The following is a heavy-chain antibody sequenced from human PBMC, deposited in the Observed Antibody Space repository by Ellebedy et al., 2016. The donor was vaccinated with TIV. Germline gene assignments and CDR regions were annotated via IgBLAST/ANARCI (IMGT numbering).Heavy chain of an antibody. CDR3: AKPTALWQQLAHYFDH. J-gene: IGHJ4*02. V-gene: IGHV1-46*01. CDR2: INPGGGST. Sequence: ASVKVSCXASGYTFTAYYMHWVRQAPGQGLEWMGIINPGGGSTSYAQKFQGRVTMTWDTSTNTIYMELSSLRSEDTAVYYCAKPTALWQQLAHYFDHWGQGTLVTVSS. CDR1: GYTFTAYY. D-gene: IGHD6-13*01.